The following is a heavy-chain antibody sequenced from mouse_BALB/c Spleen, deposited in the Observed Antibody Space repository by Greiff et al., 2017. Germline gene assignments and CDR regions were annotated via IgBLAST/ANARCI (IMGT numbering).Heavy chain of an antibody. CDR1: GYTFTDYY. J-gene: IGHJ3*01. CDR2: VNPYNGGT. CDR3: ARPLIGPWLAY. Sequence: EVQLQQSGPELVKPGASVKMSCKASGYTFTDYYMHWVKQSHGESLEWIGRVNPYNGGTSYNQKFKGKATLTVDKSSSTAYMELNSLTSEDSAVYYCARPLIGPWLAYWGQGTLVTVSA. V-gene: IGHV1-19*01.